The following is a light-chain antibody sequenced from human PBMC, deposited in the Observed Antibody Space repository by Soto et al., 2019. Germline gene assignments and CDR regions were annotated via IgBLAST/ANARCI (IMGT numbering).Light chain of an antibody. Sequence: QSALTQPASVSGTPGQSITISCTGTSSDVGGYNYVSWYQQHPGKAPKLMLYEVSHRPSGVSHRFAGSKSGNASSLTISGLQAEDAADYYCSSYTSSSTRVFGGGTKLTVL. CDR3: SSYTSSSTRV. CDR1: SSDVGGYNY. J-gene: IGLJ3*02. CDR2: EVS. V-gene: IGLV2-14*01.